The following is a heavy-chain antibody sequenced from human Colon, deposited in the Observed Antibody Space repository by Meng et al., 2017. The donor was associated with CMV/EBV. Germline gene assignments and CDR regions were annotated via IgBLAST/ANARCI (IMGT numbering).Heavy chain of an antibody. CDR1: GYTFTGYL. CDR3: GTFGGDFDY. Sequence: QVHLMPSGAGMREPGASVKVSCKASGYTFTGYLIHWVRQAPGQGLEWMGWINPYSGDTIYAQKFEVGVTMTRDASITTAYLELSSLKSDDTAVYYCGTFGGDFDYWGQGTLVTVSS. J-gene: IGHJ4*02. V-gene: IGHV1-2*02. D-gene: IGHD3-3*01. CDR2: INPYSGDT.